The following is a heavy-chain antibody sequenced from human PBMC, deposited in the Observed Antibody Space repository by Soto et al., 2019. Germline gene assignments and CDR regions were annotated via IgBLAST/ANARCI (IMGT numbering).Heavy chain of an antibody. CDR2: ISGSGGST. CDR3: AKNVDTAMVLSH. CDR1: GCTFSSYA. Sequence: GGSLRLSCAASGCTFSSYAMSWILQAPGKGLEWVSAISGSGGSTYYADSVKGRFTISRDNSKNTLYLQMNSLRAEDTAVYYCAKNVDTAMVLSHWGQGTLVTVSS. V-gene: IGHV3-23*01. J-gene: IGHJ4*02. D-gene: IGHD5-18*01.